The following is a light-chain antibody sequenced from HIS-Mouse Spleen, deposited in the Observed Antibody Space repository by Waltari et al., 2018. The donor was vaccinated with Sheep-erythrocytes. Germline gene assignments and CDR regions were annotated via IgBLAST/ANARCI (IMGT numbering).Light chain of an antibody. Sequence: SYVLTQPPSVSVAPGKTARITCGGNNIGSKSVHWYQQKPGQAPVLVGYDDSDRPSEILDRFSGSNSGNTATLTISRVEAGDEADYYCQVWDSSSDHWVFGGGTMLTVL. CDR1: NIGSKS. J-gene: IGLJ3*02. V-gene: IGLV3-21*03. CDR2: DDS. CDR3: QVWDSSSDHWV.